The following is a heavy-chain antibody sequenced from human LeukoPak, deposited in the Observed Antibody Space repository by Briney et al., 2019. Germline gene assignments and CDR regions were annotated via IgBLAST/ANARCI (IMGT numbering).Heavy chain of an antibody. V-gene: IGHV4-4*07. CDR2: IYPSGST. D-gene: IGHD3-22*01. J-gene: IGHJ5*02. CDR3: ARTVEYYDSSGYYFAWFDP. Sequence: SETLSLTCTVSGGSISSYYWSWFRQPAGKGLEWIGRIYPSGSTNYNPSLKSRVTMSVDTSKNQFSLKLSSVTAADTAVYYCARTVEYYDSSGYYFAWFDPWGQGTLVTVSS. CDR1: GGSISSYY.